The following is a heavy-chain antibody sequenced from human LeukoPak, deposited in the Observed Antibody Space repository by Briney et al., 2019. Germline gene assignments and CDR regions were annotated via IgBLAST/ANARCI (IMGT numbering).Heavy chain of an antibody. Sequence: GASVKVSCKTSGYTFTSYGLSWVRQAPGHGLVWMGWISPYNGNTNYAQKFQGRVTMTTDTSTTTGYMELRSLRSDDTAVYYCARVVHVGNDAFDIWGQGTMITVSS. J-gene: IGHJ3*02. CDR3: ARVVHVGNDAFDI. CDR1: GYTFTSYG. V-gene: IGHV1-18*01. D-gene: IGHD2-8*01. CDR2: ISPYNGNT.